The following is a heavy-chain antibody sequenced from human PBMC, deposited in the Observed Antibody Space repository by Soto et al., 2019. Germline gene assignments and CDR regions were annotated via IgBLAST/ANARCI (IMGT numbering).Heavy chain of an antibody. CDR3: ARKVKMHTPVFAN. CDR2: IAPMFGNA. Sequence: QVQLVQSGAEVKRPGSSVKVACKASGFTFSNYAINWVRQAPGHGLEWMGDIAPMFGNANYAQKFQGRVTLLSHESTSTAYMELRRLTSADTALYYCARKVKMHTPVFANWGQGTLVNVS. V-gene: IGHV1-69*01. CDR1: GFTFSNYA. J-gene: IGHJ4*02.